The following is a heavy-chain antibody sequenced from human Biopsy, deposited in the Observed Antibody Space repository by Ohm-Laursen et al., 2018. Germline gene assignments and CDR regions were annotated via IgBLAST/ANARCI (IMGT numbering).Heavy chain of an antibody. CDR3: VRGEVLWFGDLDDDPKYYYHGLDV. CDR1: VFTFSGYS. Sequence: SLRLSCTASVFTFSGYSMNWVRQAPGKGLVWVSRINSDGSNTSYADFVKGRFTISRDNAKNMIYMEMNSLRADDTALYYCVRGEVLWFGDLDDDPKYYYHGLDVWGQGTTVTVSS. J-gene: IGHJ6*02. V-gene: IGHV3-74*01. CDR2: INSDGSNT. D-gene: IGHD3-10*01.